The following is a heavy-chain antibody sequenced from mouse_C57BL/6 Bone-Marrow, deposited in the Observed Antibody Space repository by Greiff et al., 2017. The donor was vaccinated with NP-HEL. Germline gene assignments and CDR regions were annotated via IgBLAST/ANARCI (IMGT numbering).Heavy chain of an antibody. CDR1: GFTFSSYG. D-gene: IGHD2-10*02. V-gene: IGHV5-6*01. Sequence: EVQLVESGGDLVKPGGSLKLSCAASGFTFSSYGMSWVRQTPDKRLAWVATISSGGSYTYYPDSVKGRFTISRDNAKNTLYLQMSSLKSEDTAMYYCARLGYGNSFAYWGQGTLVTVSA. CDR2: ISSGGSYT. CDR3: ARLGYGNSFAY. J-gene: IGHJ3*01.